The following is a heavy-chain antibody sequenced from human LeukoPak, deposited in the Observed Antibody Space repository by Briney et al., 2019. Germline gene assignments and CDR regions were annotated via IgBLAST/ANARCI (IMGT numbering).Heavy chain of an antibody. CDR1: GFIFSSYA. CDR3: AKADIVGAWRHYFDY. CDR2: ISGGGGTT. J-gene: IGHJ4*02. D-gene: IGHD1-26*01. V-gene: IGHV3-23*01. Sequence: TGRSLRLSCAASGFIFSSYAMSWVRQAPGKRLEWVSAISGGGGTTYYADSVKGRFTISRDNSKNTLYLQMNSLRAEDTAVYYCAKADIVGAWRHYFDYWGQGTLITVSS.